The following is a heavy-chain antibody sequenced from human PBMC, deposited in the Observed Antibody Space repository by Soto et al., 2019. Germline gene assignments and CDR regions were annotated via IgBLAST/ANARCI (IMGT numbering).Heavy chain of an antibody. CDR3: ARDLRHCSSTSCQIYYYYYGMDV. V-gene: IGHV3-11*06. CDR1: GFTFSDYY. CDR2: ISSSSSYT. J-gene: IGHJ6*02. Sequence: GGSLRLSCAASGFTFSDYYMSWIRQAPGKGLEWVSYISSSSSYTNYADSVKGRFTISRDNAKNSLYLQMNSLRAEDTAVYYCARDLRHCSSTSCQIYYYYYGMDVWGQGTTVTVYS. D-gene: IGHD2-2*01.